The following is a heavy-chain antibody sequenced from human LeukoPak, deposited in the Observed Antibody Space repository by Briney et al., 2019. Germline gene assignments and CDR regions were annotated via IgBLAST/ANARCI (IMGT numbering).Heavy chain of an antibody. CDR3: ARGVGYCSSTSCYWWFDP. CDR2: INSDGSST. V-gene: IGHV3-74*01. CDR1: GFTFSSYW. D-gene: IGHD2-2*01. Sequence: GGSLRLSCAASGFTFSSYWMHWVRQAPGKGLVWVSRINSDGSSTSYADSVKGRFTISRDNAKNTLYLQMNSLRAEDTAVYYCARGVGYCSSTSCYWWFDPWGQGTLITVSS. J-gene: IGHJ5*02.